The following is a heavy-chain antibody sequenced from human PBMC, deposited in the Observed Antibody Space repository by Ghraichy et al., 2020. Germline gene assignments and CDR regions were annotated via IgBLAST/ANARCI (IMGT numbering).Heavy chain of an antibody. CDR3: ASEDRYYYYGMDV. V-gene: IGHV4-34*01. D-gene: IGHD2-15*01. Sequence: SETLSLTCAVYGGSFSGYYWSWIRQPPGKGLEWIGEINHSGSTNYNPSLKSRVTISVDTSKNQFSLKLSSVTAADTAVYYCASEDRYYYYGMDVWGQGTTVTVSS. CDR1: GGSFSGYY. CDR2: INHSGST. J-gene: IGHJ6*02.